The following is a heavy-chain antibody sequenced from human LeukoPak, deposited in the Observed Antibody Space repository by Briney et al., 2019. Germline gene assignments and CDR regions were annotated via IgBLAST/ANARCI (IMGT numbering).Heavy chain of an antibody. V-gene: IGHV1-3*01. CDR3: ARGTAVAGTFGDY. D-gene: IGHD6-19*01. CDR2: INAGNGNT. Sequence: ASVKVSCKASGYTFTSYAMHWVRQAPGQRLEWMGWINAGNGNTKYSQKFQGRVTITRDTSASTAYMELSSLRSEDTAVYYCARGTAVAGTFGDYWGLGTLVTVSS. J-gene: IGHJ4*02. CDR1: GYTFTSYA.